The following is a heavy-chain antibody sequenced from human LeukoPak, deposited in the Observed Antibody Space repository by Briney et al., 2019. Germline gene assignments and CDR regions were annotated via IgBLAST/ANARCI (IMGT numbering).Heavy chain of an antibody. CDR2: INPNSGGT. Sequence: ASVKVSCKASGYTLTGYYMHWVRQAPRQRLEWMAWINPNSGGTNYAQTFQGRVTMTRDTSISTAYMELSRLRSDDTAVYYCAKGAQTKIQYCSNTSCYTDYWGQGTLVTVSS. D-gene: IGHD2-2*02. CDR1: GYTLTGYY. J-gene: IGHJ4*02. V-gene: IGHV1-2*02. CDR3: AKGAQTKIQYCSNTSCYTDY.